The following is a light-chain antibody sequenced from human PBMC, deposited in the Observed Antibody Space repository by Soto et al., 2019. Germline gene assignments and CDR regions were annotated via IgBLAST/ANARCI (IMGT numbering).Light chain of an antibody. CDR3: HQPAESTLT. Sequence: ANLSCRASQSLRSSLAWYQQRPGQAPRLLIYGASSRAPGIPDRFSGSGSGTDFTLTISRLEPEEFTVYYCHQPAESTLTLGGGTKVEIK. V-gene: IGKV3-20*01. J-gene: IGKJ4*01. CDR1: QSLRSS. CDR2: GAS.